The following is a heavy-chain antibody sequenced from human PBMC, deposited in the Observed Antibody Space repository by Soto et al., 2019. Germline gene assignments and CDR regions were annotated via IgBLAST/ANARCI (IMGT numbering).Heavy chain of an antibody. CDR1: GLAFSNHG. CDR2: SYSDGSGT. D-gene: IGHD3-10*01. J-gene: IGHJ4*02. Sequence: GSXKLSFAACGLAFSNHGMHCVRQAPGKWLVWVSRSYSDGSGTMYAESVKGRFTIPRDNTKRTLYMQMNSPRAEATAEYCCATLNKFGSDYWGRGTLVTVSS. CDR3: ATLNKFGSDY. V-gene: IGHV3-74*03.